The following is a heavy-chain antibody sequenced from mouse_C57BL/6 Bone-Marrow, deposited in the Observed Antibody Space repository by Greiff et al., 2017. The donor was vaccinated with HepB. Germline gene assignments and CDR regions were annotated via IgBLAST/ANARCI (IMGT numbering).Heavy chain of an antibody. J-gene: IGHJ1*03. CDR1: GYTFTSYW. CDR2: IHPNSGST. CDR3: ARRPYYGSSYWYFDV. Sequence: QVQLQQPGAELVKPGASVKLSCKASGYTFTSYWMHWVKQRPGQGLEWIGMIHPNSGSTNYNEKFKSKATLTVDKSSSTAYMQLSSLTSEDSAVYYCARRPYYGSSYWYFDVWGTGTTVTVSS. D-gene: IGHD1-1*01. V-gene: IGHV1-64*01.